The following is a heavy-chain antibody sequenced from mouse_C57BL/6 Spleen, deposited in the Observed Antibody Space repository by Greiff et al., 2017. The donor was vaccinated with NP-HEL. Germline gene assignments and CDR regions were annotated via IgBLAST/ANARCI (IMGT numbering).Heavy chain of an antibody. CDR2: ISDGGSYT. D-gene: IGHD1-1*02. CDR1: GFTFSSYA. V-gene: IGHV5-4*01. CDR3: AKERSYGDYYAMDY. Sequence: DVKLVESGGGLVKPGGSLKLSCAASGFTFSSYAMSWVRQTPEKRLEWVATISDGGSYTYYPDNVKGRFTISRDNAKNNLYLQMSHLKSEDTAMYYCAKERSYGDYYAMDYWGQGTSVTVSS. J-gene: IGHJ4*01.